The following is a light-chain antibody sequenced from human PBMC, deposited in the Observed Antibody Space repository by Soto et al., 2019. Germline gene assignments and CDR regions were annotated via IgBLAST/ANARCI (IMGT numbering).Light chain of an antibody. CDR2: ATS. V-gene: IGKV1-39*01. CDR1: HTASNY. J-gene: IGKJ2*01. CDR3: QQLNSHPRT. Sequence: DTQMAQSPSSLSASVGDRISITCRASHTASNYVNWYQQKPGKAPTLLISATSTLQSGVPSRFSGSGSGTDFTLTITSLQPEDFAIYYCQQLNSHPRTFGQGTKLEIK.